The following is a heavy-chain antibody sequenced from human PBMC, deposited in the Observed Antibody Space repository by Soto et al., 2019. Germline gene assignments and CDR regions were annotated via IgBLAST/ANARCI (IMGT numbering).Heavy chain of an antibody. Sequence: GGSLRLSCAASGFTFSSYGMHWVRQAPGKGLEWVAVISYDGSNKYYADSVKGRFTISRDNSKNTLYLQMNSLRAEDTALYYCAKDLIGQQLVIGAFDIWGQGTMVTVSS. CDR1: GFTFSSYG. D-gene: IGHD6-13*01. V-gene: IGHV3-30*18. J-gene: IGHJ3*02. CDR2: ISYDGSNK. CDR3: AKDLIGQQLVIGAFDI.